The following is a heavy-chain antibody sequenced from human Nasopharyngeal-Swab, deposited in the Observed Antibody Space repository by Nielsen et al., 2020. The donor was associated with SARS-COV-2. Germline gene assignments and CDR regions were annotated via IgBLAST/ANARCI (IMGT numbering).Heavy chain of an antibody. V-gene: IGHV3-11*01. CDR3: ARDCDDSSGSAYYYGMDV. Sequence: GESLKISCAASGFTFSDYYMSWLRRAQGKGLEWVSYISSSGSTIYYADSVTGRFTISRDNAKNSLYLQMNSLRAEDTAVYYCARDCDDSSGSAYYYGMDVWGQGTTVTVSS. D-gene: IGHD3-22*01. CDR1: GFTFSDYY. CDR2: ISSSGSTI. J-gene: IGHJ6*02.